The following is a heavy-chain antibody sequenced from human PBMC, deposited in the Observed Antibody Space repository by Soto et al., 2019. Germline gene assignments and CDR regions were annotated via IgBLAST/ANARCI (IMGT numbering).Heavy chain of an antibody. D-gene: IGHD4-4*01. J-gene: IGHJ5*02. CDR1: GFTFSSYW. V-gene: IGHV3-74*01. CDR2: INGDGSIT. Sequence: GGSLRLSCAASGFTFSSYWMHWVRQAPGKGLVWVSRINGDGSITGHADSVKGRFTISRDNAKNTVYLQMNKLRVEDTAVYYCVRDWTTVTIFDPWGQGTLVTVSS. CDR3: VRDWTTVTIFDP.